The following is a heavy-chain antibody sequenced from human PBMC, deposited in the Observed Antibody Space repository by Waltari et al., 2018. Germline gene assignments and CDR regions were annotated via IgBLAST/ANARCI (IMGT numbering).Heavy chain of an antibody. J-gene: IGHJ4*02. V-gene: IGHV4-34*01. CDR3: ARHPPYYYDSSGYANYYFDY. CDR1: GGSFSGYY. D-gene: IGHD3-22*01. Sequence: QVQLQQWGAGLLKPSETLSLTCAVYGGSFSGYYWRWIRQPPGKGLEWIGEINHSGSTNYNPSLKSRVTISVDTSKNQFSLKLSSVTAADTAVYYCARHPPYYYDSSGYANYYFDYWGQGTLVTVSS. CDR2: INHSGST.